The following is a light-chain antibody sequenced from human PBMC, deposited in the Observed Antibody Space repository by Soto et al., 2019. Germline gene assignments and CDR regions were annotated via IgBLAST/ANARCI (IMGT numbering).Light chain of an antibody. J-gene: IGKJ3*01. CDR2: GAS. Sequence: EIVMTQSPATLSVCPGERATLSCRASQSVSSNLAWYQQKPGQAPRLLIYGASTRATGIPARFSGSGSGTEFTLTISSLQSEDFAVYYCQQYNNWPPSFTFGPGTKVDIK. V-gene: IGKV3-15*01. CDR1: QSVSSN. CDR3: QQYNNWPPSFT.